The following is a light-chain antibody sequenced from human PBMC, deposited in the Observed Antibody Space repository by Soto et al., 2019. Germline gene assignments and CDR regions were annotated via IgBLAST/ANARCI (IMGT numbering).Light chain of an antibody. J-gene: IGLJ1*01. CDR2: DVS. CDR3: DSYASSNTEV. V-gene: IGLV2-14*03. CDR1: SSDIGGYNY. Sequence: QSALTQPASVSGSPGQSITISCTGTSSDIGGYNYVSWYQQHPGKAPKLMIYDVSDRPSGVSNRFSGSKSANTASLTISGLEAEDEADYYCDSYASSNTEVFGAGTKVTVL.